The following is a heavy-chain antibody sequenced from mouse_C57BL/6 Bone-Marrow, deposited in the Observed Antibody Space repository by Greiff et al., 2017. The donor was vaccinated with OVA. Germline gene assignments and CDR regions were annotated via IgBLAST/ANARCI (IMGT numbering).Heavy chain of an antibody. CDR2: IYPRSGNT. CDR3: ARWYYGTLYYFDY. CDR1: GYTFTSYG. V-gene: IGHV1-81*01. J-gene: IGHJ2*01. D-gene: IGHD1-1*01. Sequence: VQVVESGAELARPGASVKLSCKASGYTFTSYGISWVKQRTGQGLELIGEIYPRSGNTYYNEKFKGKATLTADKSSSTAYMELRSLTSEDSAVYFCARWYYGTLYYFDYWGQGTTLTVSS.